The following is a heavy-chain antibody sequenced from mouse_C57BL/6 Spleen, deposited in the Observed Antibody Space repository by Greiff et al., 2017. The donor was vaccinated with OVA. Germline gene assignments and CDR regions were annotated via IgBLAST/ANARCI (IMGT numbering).Heavy chain of an antibody. D-gene: IGHD1-1*01. J-gene: IGHJ2*01. Sequence: VKLMESGAELVKPGASVKISCKASGYAFSSYWMNWVKQRPGKGLEWIGQIYPGDGDTNYNGKFKGKATLTADKSSSTAYMQLSSLTSEDSAVYFCARKGEFTTVVADYFDYWGQGTTLTVSS. CDR3: ARKGEFTTVVADYFDY. V-gene: IGHV1-80*01. CDR2: IYPGDGDT. CDR1: GYAFSSYW.